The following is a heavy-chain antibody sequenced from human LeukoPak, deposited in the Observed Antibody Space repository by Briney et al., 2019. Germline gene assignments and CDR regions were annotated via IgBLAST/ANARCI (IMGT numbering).Heavy chain of an antibody. Sequence: GGSLRLSCAASGFTFRNHWTHWVRQTPGKGLVWVSRISSDGSSTTYAGSVKGRFTISRDNAKNTLYLQMNNLRAEDTAMYDCARDHSVAGRPDIDFWGQGTLVIVSS. J-gene: IGHJ4*02. CDR2: ISSDGSST. V-gene: IGHV3-74*03. CDR3: ARDHSVAGRPDIDF. CDR1: GFTFRNHW. D-gene: IGHD6-6*01.